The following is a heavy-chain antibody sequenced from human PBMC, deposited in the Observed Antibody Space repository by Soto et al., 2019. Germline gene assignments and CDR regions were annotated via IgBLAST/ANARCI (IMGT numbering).Heavy chain of an antibody. D-gene: IGHD6-13*01. Sequence: GGSLRLSCAASGFTVSSNYMSWVRQAPGKGLEWVSGINWNGGSTGYADSVKGRFTISRDNAKNSLYLQMNSLRAEDTALYYCAREGIAAAGGVDYWGQGTLVTVSS. CDR1: GFTVSSNY. CDR2: INWNGGST. CDR3: AREGIAAAGGVDY. J-gene: IGHJ4*02. V-gene: IGHV3-20*04.